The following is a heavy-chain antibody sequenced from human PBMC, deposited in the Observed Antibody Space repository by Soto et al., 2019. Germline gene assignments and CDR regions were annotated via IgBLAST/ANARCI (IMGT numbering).Heavy chain of an antibody. CDR1: GGSIDNYY. CDR2: VYYTGST. D-gene: IGHD3-3*01. J-gene: IGHJ5*02. V-gene: IGHV4-59*01. CDR3: ARGMVFGVIRKNYFDP. Sequence: ETLSLTCTVSGGSIDNYYWNWIRQPPGKGLEWIGYVYYTGSTNYDPSLRSRLTISLDTSKNQFSLKLNAVTAADTAVYYCARGMVFGVIRKNYFDPWGQGTLVTVSS.